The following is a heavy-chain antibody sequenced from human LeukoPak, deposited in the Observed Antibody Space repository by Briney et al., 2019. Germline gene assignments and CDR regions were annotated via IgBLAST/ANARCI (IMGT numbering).Heavy chain of an antibody. V-gene: IGHV4-4*07. Sequence: SETLSLTCTVAGGSISSYYWSWIRQPAGKGREWIGRTYSSGSTNYNPSLKRRVTMSVDTSKNQFSLKLSSVTAADTAVYYCARYSSGSYAFDIWGQGTMVTVSS. CDR2: TYSSGST. CDR1: GGSISSYY. J-gene: IGHJ3*02. CDR3: ARYSSGSYAFDI. D-gene: IGHD1-26*01.